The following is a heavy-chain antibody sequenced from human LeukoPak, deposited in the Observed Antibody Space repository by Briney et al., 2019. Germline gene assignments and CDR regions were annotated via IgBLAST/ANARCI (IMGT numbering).Heavy chain of an antibody. CDR2: MYSGNKT. CDR1: GFSVSSNY. D-gene: IGHD5-18*01. V-gene: IGHV3-53*01. J-gene: IGHJ3*02. CDR3: ARDGGSRGYTYGQGAFDI. Sequence: GGSLRLSCAASGFSVSSNYMNWVRQAPGKGLEWVSLMYSGNKTSYADSVKGRFTISRDNFKNTFYLQMNSLRAEDTAVYYCARDGGSRGYTYGQGAFDIWGQGTMVTVSS.